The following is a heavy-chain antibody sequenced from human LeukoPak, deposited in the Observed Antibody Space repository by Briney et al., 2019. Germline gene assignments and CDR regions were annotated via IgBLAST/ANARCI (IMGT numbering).Heavy chain of an antibody. CDR3: ERRYSNSYFDY. CDR1: GYSLSSGYY. D-gene: IGHD4-11*01. V-gene: IGHV4-38-2*01. Sequence: SETLYLTCAVSGYSLSSGYYWGWIRQPPGKGVEWIGNVYKSGITYYKASLKSRVTISVDTSKNQFSLKLNSVTAADTAVYYCERRYSNSYFDYWGQGTLVTVSS. J-gene: IGHJ4*02. CDR2: VYKSGIT.